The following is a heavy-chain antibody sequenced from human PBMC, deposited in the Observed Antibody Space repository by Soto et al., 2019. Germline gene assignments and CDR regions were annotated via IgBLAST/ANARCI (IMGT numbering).Heavy chain of an antibody. Sequence: EVQLLDSGGGLVQPGGSLRLSCAASGFTFSNYAMSWVRQAPGKGLEWVSTISGSGGSTYFADSVKGRFTISRDNSKSTLYLQMNSLRAEDTAIYYCAKLPRYDRISSWGQGTLVTVSS. V-gene: IGHV3-23*01. J-gene: IGHJ5*02. CDR2: ISGSGGST. D-gene: IGHD3-22*01. CDR1: GFTFSNYA. CDR3: AKLPRYDRISS.